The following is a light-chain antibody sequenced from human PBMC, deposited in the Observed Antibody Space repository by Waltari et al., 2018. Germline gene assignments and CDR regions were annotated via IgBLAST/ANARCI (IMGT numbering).Light chain of an antibody. CDR3: QQYGSSAT. CDR1: QSVSSSY. J-gene: IGKJ5*01. CDR2: GAS. Sequence: EIVLTQSPGTLSLSPGERATLSCRASQSVSSSYLAWYQQKPGQAPRLLIYGASSRATGIPDRFSGSGSGTDFTLTFSRLEPEDFAVYYCQQYGSSATFGQGTRLEIK. V-gene: IGKV3-20*01.